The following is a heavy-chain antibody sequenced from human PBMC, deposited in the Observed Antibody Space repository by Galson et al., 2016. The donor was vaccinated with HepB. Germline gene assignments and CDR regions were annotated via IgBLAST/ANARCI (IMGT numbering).Heavy chain of an antibody. J-gene: IGHJ4*02. CDR2: IHNSGST. CDR3: ARGKYCGDGCYRGIEY. Sequence: TLSLTCNVSVGSFSSGNYYWTWIRQYPGKGLEWIGYIHNSGSTYYNPSLKSRLTISMDRSKNQFSLGLSSVTAADTAMYYCARGKYCGDGCYRGIEYWGQGTLVTVSS. CDR1: VGSFSSGNYY. D-gene: IGHD2-21*02. V-gene: IGHV4-31*03.